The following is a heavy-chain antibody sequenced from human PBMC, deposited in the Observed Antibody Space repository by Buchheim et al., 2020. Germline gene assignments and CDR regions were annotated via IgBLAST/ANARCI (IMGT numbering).Heavy chain of an antibody. CDR2: INPSGGST. CDR3: ARAYSGYYSGNWFDP. V-gene: IGHV1-46*01. J-gene: IGHJ5*02. CDR1: GYTFTSYY. D-gene: IGHD3-22*01. Sequence: QVQLVQSGAEVKKPGASVKVSCKASGYTFTSYYMHWVRQAPGQGLEWMGIINPSGGSTSYAQKFQGRVTMPRDTSTRTVYMELSSLRSEDTAVYYCARAYSGYYSGNWFDPWGQGTL.